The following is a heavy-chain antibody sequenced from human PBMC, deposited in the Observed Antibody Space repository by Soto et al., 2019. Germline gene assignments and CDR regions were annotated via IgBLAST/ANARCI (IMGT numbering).Heavy chain of an antibody. V-gene: IGHV3-21*01. J-gene: IGHJ4*02. CDR2: ISSSSSYI. D-gene: IGHD3-22*01. CDR1: GFTFSSYS. Sequence: LRLSCAASGFTFSSYSMNWVRQAPGKGLEWVSSISSSSSYIYYADSVKGRLTISRDNAKNSLYLQMNSLRAEDTAVYYCARDTTTDSSGYYYSPNNFDYWGQGTLVTVSS. CDR3: ARDTTTDSSGYYYSPNNFDY.